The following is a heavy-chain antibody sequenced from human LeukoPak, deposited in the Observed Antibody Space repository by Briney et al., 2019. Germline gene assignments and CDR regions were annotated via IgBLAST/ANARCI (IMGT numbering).Heavy chain of an antibody. CDR3: ARVVDYYYDSSGYSDY. CDR1: GFTFSSYG. Sequence: GRSLRLSCAASGFTFSSYGMHWVRQAPGKGLEWVAVISYDGSNKYYADSVKGRFTISRDNPKNTLYLQMNSLRAEDTAVYYCARVVDYYYDSSGYSDYWGQGTLVTVSS. V-gene: IGHV3-30*03. J-gene: IGHJ4*02. D-gene: IGHD3-22*01. CDR2: ISYDGSNK.